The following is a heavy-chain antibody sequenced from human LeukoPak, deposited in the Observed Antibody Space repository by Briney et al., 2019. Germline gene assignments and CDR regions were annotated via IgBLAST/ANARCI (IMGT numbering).Heavy chain of an antibody. V-gene: IGHV3-7*01. CDR3: ATYSSSLTSFDY. CDR2: IKQDGSEK. CDR1: GFTFGSYW. D-gene: IGHD6-6*01. J-gene: IGHJ4*02. Sequence: GGSLRLSCAASGFTFGSYWMSWVRQAPGKGLEWVANIKQDGSEKYYVDSVKGRFTISRDNAKNSLYLQMNSLRAEDTAVYYCATYSSSLTSFDYWGQGTLVTVSS.